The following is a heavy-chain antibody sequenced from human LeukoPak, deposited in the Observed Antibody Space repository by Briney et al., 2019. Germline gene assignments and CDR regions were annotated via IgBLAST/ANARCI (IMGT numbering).Heavy chain of an antibody. CDR2: ISSSSSYI. J-gene: IGHJ6*03. CDR3: AREDGYSYGYSGYYYYMDV. V-gene: IGHV3-21*01. D-gene: IGHD5-18*01. CDR1: GFTFSSYS. Sequence: PGGSLRLSCAASGFTFSSYSMNWVRQAPGKGLDWVSSISSSSSYIYYADSVKGRFTISRDNAKNSLYLQMNSLRAEDTAVYYCAREDGYSYGYSGYYYYMDVWGKGTTVTVFS.